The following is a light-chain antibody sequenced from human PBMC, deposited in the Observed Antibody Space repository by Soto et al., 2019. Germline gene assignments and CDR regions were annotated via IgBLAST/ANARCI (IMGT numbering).Light chain of an antibody. V-gene: IGKV3D-20*02. CDR2: DAS. Sequence: EIVLTQSPCTLSLSPGERATLSCRASQSVSNNYLAWYQQKPGQAPRLLIYDASSRATGIPARFSGSGSGTDFTLTISSLEPEDFAVYYCQHRMNWPWTFGQGTKVDIK. CDR1: QSVSNNY. CDR3: QHRMNWPWT. J-gene: IGKJ1*01.